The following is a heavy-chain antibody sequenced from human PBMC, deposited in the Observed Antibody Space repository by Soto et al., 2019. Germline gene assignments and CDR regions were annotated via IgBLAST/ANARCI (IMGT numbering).Heavy chain of an antibody. D-gene: IGHD2-8*01. Sequence: QLVESGGGLIQPGGSLRLSCVASGFTVSTNYMTWVRQAPGKGLEWVSVIYAGGSTYYADSVKGRFTVARDNSNNTVYLQMNGLRVEDTALYYCARVMGRNHNYFYGLDVWGRGTTVTVSS. CDR1: GFTVSTNY. CDR2: IYAGGST. V-gene: IGHV3-53*01. J-gene: IGHJ6*02. CDR3: ARVMGRNHNYFYGLDV.